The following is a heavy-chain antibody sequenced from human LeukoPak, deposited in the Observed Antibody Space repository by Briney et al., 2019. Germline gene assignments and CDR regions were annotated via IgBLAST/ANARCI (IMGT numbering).Heavy chain of an antibody. Sequence: SETLSLTCTVSGGSISSYYWSWIRQPPGKGLEWIGSIYHSGSTYYNPSLKSRVTISVDTSKNQFSLKLSSVTAADTAVYYCARVRLYQSYYYYYYMDVWGKGTTVTISS. CDR3: ARVRLYQSYYYYYYMDV. CDR1: GGSISSYY. J-gene: IGHJ6*03. D-gene: IGHD2-2*01. CDR2: IYHSGST. V-gene: IGHV4-59*12.